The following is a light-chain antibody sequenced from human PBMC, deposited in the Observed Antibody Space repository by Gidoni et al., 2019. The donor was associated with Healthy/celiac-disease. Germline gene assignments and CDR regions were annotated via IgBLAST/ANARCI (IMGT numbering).Light chain of an antibody. CDR2: AAS. CDR1: QSISSY. CDR3: QQSYSTPWT. V-gene: IGKV1-39*01. J-gene: IGKJ1*01. Sequence: DIQMTQSPSSLSASVGDRVTITCRASQSISSYLNWYQQKPGKAPKLLIYAASSLQSGVPSRFSGSGSGTDFTLTISSLQPEDFATCYWQQSYSTPWTFGQGTKVEIK.